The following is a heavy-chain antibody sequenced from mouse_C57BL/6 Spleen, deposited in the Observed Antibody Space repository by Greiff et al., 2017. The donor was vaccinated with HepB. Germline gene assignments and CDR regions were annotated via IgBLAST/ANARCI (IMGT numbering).Heavy chain of an antibody. J-gene: IGHJ4*01. CDR2: INYDGSST. CDR1: GFTFSDYY. V-gene: IGHV5-16*01. CDR3: ARDSSGAMDY. Sequence: EVKLVESEGGLVQPGSSMKLSCTASGFTFSDYYMAWVRQVPEKGLEWVANINYDGSSTYYLDSLKSRFIISRDNAKNILYLQMSSLKSEDTATYYCARDSSGAMDYWGQGTSVTVSS. D-gene: IGHD3-1*01.